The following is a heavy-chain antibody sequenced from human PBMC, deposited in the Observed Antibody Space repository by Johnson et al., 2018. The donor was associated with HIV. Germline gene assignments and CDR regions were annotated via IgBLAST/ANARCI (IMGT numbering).Heavy chain of an antibody. J-gene: IGHJ3*02. Sequence: QVQLVESGGGVVQPERSLRLSCSASGFTFSSYAMHWVRQAPGKGLEWVACISYDGSNEYYADSVKGRFTISRDNSKNTLYLQVNSLRPEDTAVYYCARGGGSSSWYQADAFDIWGQGTMVTVSS. CDR2: ISYDGSNE. V-gene: IGHV3-30*04. CDR3: ARGGGSSSWYQADAFDI. CDR1: GFTFSSYA. D-gene: IGHD6-13*01.